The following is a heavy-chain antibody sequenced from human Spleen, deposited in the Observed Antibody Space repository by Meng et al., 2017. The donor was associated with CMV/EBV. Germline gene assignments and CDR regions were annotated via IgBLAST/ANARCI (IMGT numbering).Heavy chain of an antibody. CDR2: ITPLGDVT. CDR1: FSTYA. Sequence: FSTYAMNWVRQAPGKGLEWVSTITPLGDVTYYPDSVKGRFTISRDNSMNTLYLQMNILRAEDTAIYYCAKSGGYCRTANCYPNWFDPWGQGTLVTVSS. J-gene: IGHJ5*02. V-gene: IGHV3-23*01. D-gene: IGHD2-2*01. CDR3: AKSGGYCRTANCYPNWFDP.